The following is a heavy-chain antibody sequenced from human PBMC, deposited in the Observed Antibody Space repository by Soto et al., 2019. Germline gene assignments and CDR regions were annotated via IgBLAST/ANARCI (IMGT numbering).Heavy chain of an antibody. D-gene: IGHD2-21*02. V-gene: IGHV3-30*04. J-gene: IGHJ4*02. CDR2: VSFDGKVT. CDR1: GFTFNSLS. Sequence: QVQLVESGGGMAQAGTSLRLSCTGSGFTFNSLSLHWVRQGPDKSLEWVAVVSFDGKVTYYADSVKGRFTVSRDISKNTIYLQANSLRPEDTAVYYCARVPYGDSQYFDYWGQGTPVTVSS. CDR3: ARVPYGDSQYFDY.